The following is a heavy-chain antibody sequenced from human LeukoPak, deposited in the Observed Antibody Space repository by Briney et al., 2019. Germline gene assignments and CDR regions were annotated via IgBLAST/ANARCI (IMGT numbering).Heavy chain of an antibody. J-gene: IGHJ3*02. CDR2: ISDTSSSSYI. CDR3: ARDPAGSYSLLRDAFDI. Sequence: GGSLRLSCAASGFNFSSYSMNWVRQAPGKGLEWVASISDTSSSSYIYYADSVRGRFTISRDIAESSLYLQMNGLRAEDTALYYCARDPAGSYSLLRDAFDIWGQGTMVTVSS. V-gene: IGHV3-21*01. D-gene: IGHD1-26*01. CDR1: GFNFSSYS.